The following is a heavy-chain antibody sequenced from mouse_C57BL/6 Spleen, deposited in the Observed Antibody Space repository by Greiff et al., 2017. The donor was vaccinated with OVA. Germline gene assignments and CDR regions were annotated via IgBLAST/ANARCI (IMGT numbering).Heavy chain of an antibody. CDR3: ARYYGSSYWYFDV. CDR2: IDPSDSYT. V-gene: IGHV1-50*01. Sequence: QVQLQQPGAELVKPGASVKLSCKASGYTFTSYWMQWVKQRPGQGLEWIGEIDPSDSYTNYNQKFKGKATLTVDTSSSTAYMQLSRLTSEDAAVYYCARYYGSSYWYFDVWGTGTTVTVSS. CDR1: GYTFTSYW. D-gene: IGHD1-1*01. J-gene: IGHJ1*03.